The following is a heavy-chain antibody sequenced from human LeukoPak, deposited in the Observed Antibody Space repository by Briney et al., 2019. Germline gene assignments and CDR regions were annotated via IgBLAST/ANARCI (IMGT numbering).Heavy chain of an antibody. Sequence: PSQTLSLTCTVSGGSISSGGYYWSWIRQHPGKGLEWIGYIYYSGSTYYNPSLKSRVTISVDTSKNQFSLKLNSVTAADTAVYYCARDIRYSSSWYTDYWGQGTLVTVSS. J-gene: IGHJ4*02. CDR2: IYYSGST. V-gene: IGHV4-31*03. CDR1: GGSISSGGYY. D-gene: IGHD6-13*01. CDR3: ARDIRYSSSWYTDY.